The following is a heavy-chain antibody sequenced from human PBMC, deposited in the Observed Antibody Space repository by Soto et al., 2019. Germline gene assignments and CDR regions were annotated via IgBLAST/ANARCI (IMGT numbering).Heavy chain of an antibody. CDR3: ARDGVGSGLRGNWFDP. V-gene: IGHV3-48*02. CDR2: ISSSSSTT. CDR1: GFTFSSYA. J-gene: IGHJ5*02. D-gene: IGHD2-15*01. Sequence: GGSLRLSCAASGFTFSSYAMTWVRQAPGKGLEWVSYISSSSSTTYYADSVKGRFTVSRDNAKNSLYLQMNSLRDEDTAVYYCARDGVGSGLRGNWFDPWGQGTLVTVSS.